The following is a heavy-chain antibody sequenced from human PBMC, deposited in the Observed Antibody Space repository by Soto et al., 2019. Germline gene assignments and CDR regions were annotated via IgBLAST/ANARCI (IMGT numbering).Heavy chain of an antibody. D-gene: IGHD6-13*01. CDR3: ARGGSSWYYYYYGMDV. CDR2: IYYSGST. V-gene: IGHV4-59*01. J-gene: IGHJ6*02. Sequence: SETLSLTCSVSGGSISSYYWSWIRQPPGKGLEWIGYIYYSGSTNYNPSLKSRVTISVDTSKNQFSLKLSSVTAADTAVYYCARGGSSWYYYYYGMDVWGQGTTVTVSS. CDR1: GGSISSYY.